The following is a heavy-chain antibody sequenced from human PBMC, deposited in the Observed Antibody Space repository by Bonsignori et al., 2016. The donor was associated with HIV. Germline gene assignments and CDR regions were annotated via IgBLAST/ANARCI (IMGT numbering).Heavy chain of an antibody. V-gene: IGHV4-61*02. Sequence: WIRQPPGKGLEYIGRIYASGNSHYNPSLKSRVTISLDTSKNHFSLMLTSVTAADTAVYYCARSPPNWDLDYWGQGALVTVSS. D-gene: IGHD7-27*01. CDR2: IYASGNS. CDR3: ARSPPNWDLDY. J-gene: IGHJ4*02.